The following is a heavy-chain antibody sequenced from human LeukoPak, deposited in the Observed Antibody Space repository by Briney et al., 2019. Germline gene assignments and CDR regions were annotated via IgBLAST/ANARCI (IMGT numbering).Heavy chain of an antibody. CDR3: ARVWSGSGSSPGDY. D-gene: IGHD3-10*01. V-gene: IGHV3-64*01. J-gene: IGHJ4*02. CDR1: GFTSSSSA. CDR2: ISSNGDST. Sequence: GGSLRLSCAASGFTSSSSAMNWVRQAPGKGLEYVSAISSNGDSTYYANSVKGRFTISRDNSKNTLYLQMGSLRAEDMAVYYCARVWSGSGSSPGDYWGQGTLVTVSS.